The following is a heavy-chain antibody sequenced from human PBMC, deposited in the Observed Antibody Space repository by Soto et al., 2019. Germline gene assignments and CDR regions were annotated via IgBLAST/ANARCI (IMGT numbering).Heavy chain of an antibody. CDR2: IDPSDSQT. CDR3: ARQIYDSDTGPNFQYYFDS. J-gene: IGHJ4*02. CDR1: GYSFAVYW. V-gene: IGHV5-10-1*01. Sequence: GESLKISCKGSGYSFAVYWITWVRQKPGKGLEWMGRIDPSDSQTYYSPSFRGHVTISVTKSITTVFLQWSSLRASDTAMYYCARQIYDSDTGPNFQYYFDSWGQGTPVTVSS. D-gene: IGHD3-22*01.